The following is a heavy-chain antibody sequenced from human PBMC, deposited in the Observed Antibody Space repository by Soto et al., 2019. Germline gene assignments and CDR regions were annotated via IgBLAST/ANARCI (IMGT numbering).Heavy chain of an antibody. CDR3: ARGCGEGYYYYYGMDV. D-gene: IGHD4-17*01. V-gene: IGHV1-2*04. CDR1: GYTFTGYY. J-gene: IGHJ6*02. Sequence: ASVKVSCKASGYTFTGYYMHWVRQAPGQGLEWMGWINPNSGGTNYAQKFQGWVTMTRDTSISTAYMELSRLRSDDTAVYYWARGCGEGYYYYYGMDVWGRGPTVTVCS. CDR2: INPNSGGT.